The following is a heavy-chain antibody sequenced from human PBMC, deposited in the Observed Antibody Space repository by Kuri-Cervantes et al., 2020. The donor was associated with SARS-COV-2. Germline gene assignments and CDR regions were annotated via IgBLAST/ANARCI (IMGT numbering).Heavy chain of an antibody. J-gene: IGHJ4*02. CDR1: GFTFSSYG. V-gene: IGHV3-33*01. Sequence: GESLKISCAASGFTFSSYGMHWVRQAPGKGLGWVAAIWYDGGNKYYADSVKGRFTISRDNSKNTLYLQMNSLRAEDTAVYYCARDGRRITIFGVVIITFDYWGQGTLVTVSS. CDR2: IWYDGGNK. D-gene: IGHD3-3*01. CDR3: ARDGRRITIFGVVIITFDY.